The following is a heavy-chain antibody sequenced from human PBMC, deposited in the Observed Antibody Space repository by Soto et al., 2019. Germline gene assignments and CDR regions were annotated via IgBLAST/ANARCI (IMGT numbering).Heavy chain of an antibody. Sequence: QVQLQESGPGLVKPSGTLSLTCAVSGASISSSNCWSWVRQPPGKGLEWIGEIYHIGHTNYNPSLESRVTISVDKSKNQFSLRLSSVTAADTAVYYCARRTWGMDVWGQGTTVIVSS. V-gene: IGHV4-4*02. CDR1: GASISSSNC. CDR2: IYHIGHT. CDR3: ARRTWGMDV. J-gene: IGHJ6*02. D-gene: IGHD2-8*01.